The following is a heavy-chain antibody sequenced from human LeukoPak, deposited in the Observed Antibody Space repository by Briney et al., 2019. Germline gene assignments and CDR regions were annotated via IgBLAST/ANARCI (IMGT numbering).Heavy chain of an antibody. J-gene: IGHJ4*02. CDR1: GFTFSSYE. CDR2: ISADGSII. Sequence: SGGFLRLSCAVSGFTFSSYEMNWVRQTPGKGLEWVSYISADGSIIYYADSVKGRFTISRDNAKNSLYLQMSSLRAEDTAIYYCARDLRDYSRGSFGNFFDYWGQGTLVTVSS. D-gene: IGHD6-19*01. CDR3: ARDLRDYSRGSFGNFFDY. V-gene: IGHV3-48*03.